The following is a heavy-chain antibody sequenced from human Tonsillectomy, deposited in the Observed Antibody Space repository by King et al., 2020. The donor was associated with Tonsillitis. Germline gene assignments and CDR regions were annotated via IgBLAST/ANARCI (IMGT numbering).Heavy chain of an antibody. CDR3: ARGGGTWNSTIVVVITAYYFDY. D-gene: IGHD3-22*01. CDR2: ISYDGSNK. Sequence: VQLVESGGGVVQPGRSLRLSCAASGFTFSSYAMHWVRQAPGKGLEWVAVISYDGSNKYYADSVEGRFTISRDNSKNSLFLQMNSLRAEDTAVYYCARGGGTWNSTIVVVITAYYFDYWGQGTLVTVSS. V-gene: IGHV3-30-3*01. CDR1: GFTFSSYA. J-gene: IGHJ4*02.